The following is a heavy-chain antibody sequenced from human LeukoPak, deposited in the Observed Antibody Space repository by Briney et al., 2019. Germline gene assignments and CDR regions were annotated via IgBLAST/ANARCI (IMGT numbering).Heavy chain of an antibody. CDR3: APLGYCSGGSCHLHPFDY. D-gene: IGHD2-15*01. CDR1: GFTFSSYS. Sequence: PGGSLRLSCAASGFTFSSYSMNWVRQAPGKGLEWVSSISSSSSYIYYADSVKGRFTISRDNAKNSLYLQMNSLRAEDTAVYYCAPLGYCSGGSCHLHPFDYWGQGTLVTVSS. V-gene: IGHV3-21*01. J-gene: IGHJ4*02. CDR2: ISSSSSYI.